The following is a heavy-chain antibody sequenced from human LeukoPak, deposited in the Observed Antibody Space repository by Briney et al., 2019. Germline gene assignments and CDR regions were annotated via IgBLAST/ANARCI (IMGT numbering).Heavy chain of an antibody. Sequence: ASVKVSRKASGYTFTSYGISWVRQAPGQGLEWMGWISAYNGNTNYAQKLQGRVTMTTDTSTSTAYMELRSLRSDDTAVYYCARVDFWSGYYTLPDYWGQGTLVTVSS. CDR1: GYTFTSYG. CDR3: ARVDFWSGYYTLPDY. D-gene: IGHD3-3*01. CDR2: ISAYNGNT. J-gene: IGHJ4*02. V-gene: IGHV1-18*01.